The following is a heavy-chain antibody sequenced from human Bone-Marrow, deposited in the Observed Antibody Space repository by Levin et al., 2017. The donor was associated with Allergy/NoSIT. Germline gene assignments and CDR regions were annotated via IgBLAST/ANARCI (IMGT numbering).Heavy chain of an antibody. D-gene: IGHD3/OR15-3a*01. Sequence: GGSLRLSCAASGFTFSTYDMHWVRQVTGKGLEWVSVIGNAGDTYYSGSVKGRFTISRENAKNSLFLQMNSLRAGDTAVYYCVRGGLNAFDVWGQGTMVTVSS. J-gene: IGHJ3*01. CDR1: GFTFSTYD. CDR2: IGNAGDT. CDR3: VRGGLNAFDV. V-gene: IGHV3-13*01.